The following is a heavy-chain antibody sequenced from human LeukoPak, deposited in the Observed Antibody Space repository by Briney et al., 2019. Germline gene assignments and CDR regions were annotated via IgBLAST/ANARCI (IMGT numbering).Heavy chain of an antibody. V-gene: IGHV1-18*01. J-gene: IGHJ6*02. D-gene: IGHD2-2*01. CDR3: ARRDCSSSSCHYYYYYMDV. CDR2: ISAYNSNT. CDR1: GYTFTSYG. Sequence: ASVKVSCKASGYTFTSYGISWVRQAAGQGLEWMGLISAYNSNTNYAQKLQGRVTMTTDTSTSTAYMELRSLRSDDTAVYYCARRDCSSSSCHYYYYYMDVWGQGTTVTVSS.